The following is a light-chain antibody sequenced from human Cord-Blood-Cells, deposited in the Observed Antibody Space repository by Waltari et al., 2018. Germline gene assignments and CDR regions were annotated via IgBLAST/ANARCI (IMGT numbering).Light chain of an antibody. Sequence: QSALTQPAPVPGSPGQSTTISCTGTSRDVGGYKFITWYQQHPGKAPKLMIYDVSNRPSGVSNRFSGSKSGNTASLTISGLQAEDEADYYCSSYTSSSTLVFGGGTKLTVL. J-gene: IGLJ2*01. CDR3: SSYTSSSTLV. V-gene: IGLV2-14*01. CDR1: SRDVGGYKF. CDR2: DVS.